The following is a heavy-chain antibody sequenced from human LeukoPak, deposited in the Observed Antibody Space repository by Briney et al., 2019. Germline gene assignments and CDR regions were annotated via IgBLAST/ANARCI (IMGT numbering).Heavy chain of an antibody. J-gene: IGHJ6*04. CDR1: GGSLSGFY. CDR2: INHSGST. V-gene: IGHV4-34*01. D-gene: IGHD3-10*01. Sequence: SETLSLICGVSGGSLSGFYWSWIRQPPGKGLEWIGEINHSGSTYYNPSLKSRVTMSVDTSKNQFSLKLSSVTAADTAVYYCARDSVRGVDLDVWGKGTTVTISS. CDR3: ARDSVRGVDLDV.